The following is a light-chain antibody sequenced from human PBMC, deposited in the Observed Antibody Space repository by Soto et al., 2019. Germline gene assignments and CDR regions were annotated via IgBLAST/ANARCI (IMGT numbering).Light chain of an antibody. V-gene: IGKV3-20*01. J-gene: IGKJ1*01. CDR1: QTISSNY. Sequence: EIVLTQSPGTLSVSPGERATLSCRASQTISSNYLDWYQQKPGQAPSLLIYGTSSRATGIPDRFSGCGSGTDFTITISRLEPEDSAIYYCQQYVSWTFGQGTKVEIK. CDR3: QQYVSWT. CDR2: GTS.